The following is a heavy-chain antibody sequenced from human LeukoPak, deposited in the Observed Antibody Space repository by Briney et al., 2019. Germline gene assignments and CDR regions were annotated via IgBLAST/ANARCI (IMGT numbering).Heavy chain of an antibody. Sequence: GESLKISCKASGYSFTTYWIGWVRQMPGKGLEWMGIIYPADSTAHYSPSFQGQVTISVDKSINTAYLQWSRLKASDTAMYYCARHVRYCTNGVCYPSYFDYWGQGTLVTVSS. V-gene: IGHV5-51*01. J-gene: IGHJ4*02. CDR3: ARHVRYCTNGVCYPSYFDY. D-gene: IGHD2-8*01. CDR1: GYSFTTYW. CDR2: IYPADSTA.